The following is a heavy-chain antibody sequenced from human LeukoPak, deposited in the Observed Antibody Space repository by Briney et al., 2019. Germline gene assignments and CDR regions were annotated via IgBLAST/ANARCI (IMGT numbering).Heavy chain of an antibody. CDR3: ARHRATIWLGVVIIGDAFDI. CDR1: GGSISSSSYY. CDR2: IYYSGST. D-gene: IGHD3-3*01. Sequence: SETLSLTCTVSGGSISSSSYYWGWIRQPPGKGLEWIGSIYYSGSTYYNPSLKSRVTISVDTSKNQFSLKLSSVTAADTAVYYCARHRATIWLGVVIIGDAFDIWGQGTMVTVSS. V-gene: IGHV4-39*01. J-gene: IGHJ3*02.